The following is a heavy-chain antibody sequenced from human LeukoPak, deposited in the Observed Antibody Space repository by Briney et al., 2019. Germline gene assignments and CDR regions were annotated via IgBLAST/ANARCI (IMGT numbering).Heavy chain of an antibody. CDR1: GASISSSSYS. J-gene: IGHJ6*02. V-gene: IGHV4-61*05. D-gene: IGHD6-13*01. Sequence: PSETLSLTCTVSGASISSSSYSWGWIRQPPGKGLEWIGYIYYSGSTNYNPSLKSRVTISVDTSKNQFSLKLSSVTAADTAVYYCARATFGGGAAAGHKKPYYYYGMDVWGQGTTVTVSS. CDR2: IYYSGST. CDR3: ARATFGGGAAAGHKKPYYYYGMDV.